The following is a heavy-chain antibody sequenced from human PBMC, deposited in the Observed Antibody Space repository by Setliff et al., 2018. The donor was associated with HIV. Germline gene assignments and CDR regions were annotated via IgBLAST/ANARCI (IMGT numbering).Heavy chain of an antibody. V-gene: IGHV1-46*01. D-gene: IGHD5-18*01. CDR1: GYTFTSYY. Sequence: ASVKVSCKASGYTFTSYYMHWVRQAPGQGLEWMGIINPSGGSTSYAQKFQGRVTMTRDTSTSTVYMELSSLRAEDTAVYYCASIELAAMVPVDYWGQGTLVTVSS. CDR2: INPSGGST. J-gene: IGHJ4*02. CDR3: ASIELAAMVPVDY.